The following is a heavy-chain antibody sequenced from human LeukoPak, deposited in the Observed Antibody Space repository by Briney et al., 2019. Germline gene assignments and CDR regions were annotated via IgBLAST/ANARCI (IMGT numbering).Heavy chain of an antibody. Sequence: GGSLRLSCAASGFTFSTSWMSWVRQAPGKRLEWLANINPDGRATFYVDSVKGRFIISRDNAKNSLFLQMSSLRDDDTALYYCASSHDSAGNDWGQGTVVTVYS. CDR2: INPDGRAT. CDR1: GFTFSTSW. J-gene: IGHJ1*01. CDR3: ASSHDSAGND. D-gene: IGHD2-15*01. V-gene: IGHV3-7*01.